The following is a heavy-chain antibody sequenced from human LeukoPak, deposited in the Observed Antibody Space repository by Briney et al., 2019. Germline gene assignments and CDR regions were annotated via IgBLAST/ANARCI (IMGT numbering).Heavy chain of an antibody. CDR1: GGSISSYY. Sequence: SETLSLTCTVSGGSISSYYWSWIRQPPGKGLEWIGYIYYSGSTNYNPSLTSRVTISVDTSKNQFSLKLSSVTAADTAVYYCARGEYSYGYFDYGGRETLVTVSS. CDR3: ARGEYSYGYFDY. CDR2: IYYSGST. J-gene: IGHJ4*02. D-gene: IGHD5-18*01. V-gene: IGHV4-59*01.